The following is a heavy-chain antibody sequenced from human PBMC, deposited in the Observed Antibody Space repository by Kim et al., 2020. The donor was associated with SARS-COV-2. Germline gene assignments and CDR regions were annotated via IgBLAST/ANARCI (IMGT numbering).Heavy chain of an antibody. CDR2: IIPIFGTA. Sequence: SVKVSCKASGGTFSSYAISWVRQAPGQGLEWMGGIIPIFGTANYAQKFQGRVTITADESTSTAYMELSSLRSEDTAVYYCARFSGGVPAAPNWFDPWGQGTLVTVSS. V-gene: IGHV1-69*13. D-gene: IGHD2-2*01. CDR1: GGTFSSYA. J-gene: IGHJ5*02. CDR3: ARFSGGVPAAPNWFDP.